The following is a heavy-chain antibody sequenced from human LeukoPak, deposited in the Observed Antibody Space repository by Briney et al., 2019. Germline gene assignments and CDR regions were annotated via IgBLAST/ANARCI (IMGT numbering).Heavy chain of an antibody. Sequence: ASVKVSCKASGYTFISYAISWVRQAPGQGLEWMGGIIPIFGTANYAQKFQGRVTITADESTSTAYMELSSLRSEDTAVYYCARDLEGIVGATHAQNWFDPWGQGTLVTVSS. J-gene: IGHJ5*02. D-gene: IGHD1-26*01. CDR3: ARDLEGIVGATHAQNWFDP. V-gene: IGHV1-69*13. CDR1: GYTFISYA. CDR2: IIPIFGTA.